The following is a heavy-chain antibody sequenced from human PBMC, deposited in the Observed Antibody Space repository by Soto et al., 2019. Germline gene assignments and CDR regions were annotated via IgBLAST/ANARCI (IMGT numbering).Heavy chain of an antibody. CDR3: AGGGAGSGPFTWELPDH. D-gene: IGHD1-26*01. Sequence: QMQLVQSGAEVKKTGSSVTVSCKALGNTFTYRYLHWVRQAPGQAIEWLGWITPFSDDVHYAQKCQERVTITRDRSINTAYMQMSSLRSEDTAMYFCAGGGAGSGPFTWELPDHWGQGTLVTVSS. J-gene: IGHJ4*02. V-gene: IGHV1-45*02. CDR2: ITPFSDDV. CDR1: GNTFTYRY.